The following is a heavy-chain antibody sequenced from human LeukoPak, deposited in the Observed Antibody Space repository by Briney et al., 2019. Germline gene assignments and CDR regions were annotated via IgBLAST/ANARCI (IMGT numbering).Heavy chain of an antibody. CDR2: IIPIFGTA. D-gene: IGHD3-22*01. J-gene: IGHJ3*02. V-gene: IGHV1-69*05. CDR1: GGTFSSYA. Sequence: ASVKVSCKASGGTFSSYAISWVRQAPGQGLEWMGGIIPIFGTANYAQKFQGRVTITTDESTSTAYMELSSLRAEDTAVYYCARGTHNYYDSSGYYDAFDIWGQGTMVTVSS. CDR3: ARGTHNYYDSSGYYDAFDI.